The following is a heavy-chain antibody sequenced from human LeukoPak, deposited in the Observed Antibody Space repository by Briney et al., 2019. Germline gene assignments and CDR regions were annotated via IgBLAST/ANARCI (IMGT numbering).Heavy chain of an antibody. CDR3: ARQAFEEGDIDY. V-gene: IGHV4-61*02. J-gene: IGHJ4*02. Sequence: PSETLSLTCTVSGVSISSGSYYWSWIRQPAGKGLEWIGRIYTSGSTNYNPSLKSRVTISVDTSKNQFSLKLSSVTAADTAVYYCARQAFEEGDIDYWGQGTLVTVSS. CDR2: IYTSGST. D-gene: IGHD2-21*02. CDR1: GVSISSGSYY.